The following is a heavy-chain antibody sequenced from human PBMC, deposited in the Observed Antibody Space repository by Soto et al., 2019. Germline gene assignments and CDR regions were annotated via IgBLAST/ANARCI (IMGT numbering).Heavy chain of an antibody. CDR3: AKTYSSSPWGMDV. D-gene: IGHD6-13*01. V-gene: IGHV3-30*18. Sequence: QVQLVESGGGVVQPGRSLRLSCAASGFTFSSYGMHWVRQAPGKGLEWVAVTSYDGSNKEYGDSVKGRFTISRDNSKNTLYLQMNSLRAEDTAVYYCAKTYSSSPWGMDVWGQGTTVTVSS. CDR1: GFTFSSYG. J-gene: IGHJ6*02. CDR2: TSYDGSNK.